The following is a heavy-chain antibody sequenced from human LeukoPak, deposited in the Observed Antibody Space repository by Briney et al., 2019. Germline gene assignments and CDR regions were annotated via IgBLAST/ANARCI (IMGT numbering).Heavy chain of an antibody. J-gene: IGHJ4*02. D-gene: IGHD1-1*01. CDR1: GFSFSTYW. Sequence: GGSLRLCRAASGFSFSTYWMSWVRQAPGKGLEWVASIKQDGSEKKYGDSVKGRFSVSRDNAENSLFLQMDSLRAEDTAFYYCVVTTRSRSFDYWGQGTLVTVSS. V-gene: IGHV3-7*01. CDR2: IKQDGSEK. CDR3: VVTTRSRSFDY.